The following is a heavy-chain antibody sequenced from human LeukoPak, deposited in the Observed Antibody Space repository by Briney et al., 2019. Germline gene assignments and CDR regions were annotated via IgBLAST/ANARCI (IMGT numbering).Heavy chain of an antibody. V-gene: IGHV1-69*06. J-gene: IGHJ1*01. CDR1: GGTFSSYA. D-gene: IGHD2-21*02. Sequence: SVKVSCKASGGTFSSYAISWVRQAPGQGLEWMGGVIPIFGTANYAQKFQGRVTITADKSTSTAYMELSSLRSEDTAVYYCARGVVVTATPAEYFQHWGQGTLVTVSS. CDR2: VIPIFGTA. CDR3: ARGVVVTATPAEYFQH.